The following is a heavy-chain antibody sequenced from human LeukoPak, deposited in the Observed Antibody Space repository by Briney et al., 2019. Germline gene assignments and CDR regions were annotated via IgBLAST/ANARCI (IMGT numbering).Heavy chain of an antibody. Sequence: ASVKVSCKASGYTFTAYYLHWVRQAPGQGLEWMGWIDPNSSGTNYAQKFQGRVTMTTDTSTSTAYIELRSLRSDDTAVYYCARDPVHYYDSSGYWRYWGQGTLVTVSS. CDR1: GYTFTAYY. CDR2: IDPNSSGT. V-gene: IGHV1-2*02. J-gene: IGHJ4*02. CDR3: ARDPVHYYDSSGYWRY. D-gene: IGHD3-22*01.